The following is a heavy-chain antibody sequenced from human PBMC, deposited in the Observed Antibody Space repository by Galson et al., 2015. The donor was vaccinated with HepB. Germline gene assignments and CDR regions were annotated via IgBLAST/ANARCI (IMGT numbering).Heavy chain of an antibody. V-gene: IGHV4-34*01. CDR2: INHSGST. CDR1: GGSFSGYY. J-gene: IGHJ4*02. CDR3: ARGGYSYGSALDY. Sequence: ETLSLTCAVYGGSFSGYYWGWIRQPPGKGLEWIGEINHSGSTNYNPSLKSRVTISVDTSKNQFSLKLSSVTAADTAVYYCARGGYSYGSALDYWGQGTLVTVSS. D-gene: IGHD5-18*01.